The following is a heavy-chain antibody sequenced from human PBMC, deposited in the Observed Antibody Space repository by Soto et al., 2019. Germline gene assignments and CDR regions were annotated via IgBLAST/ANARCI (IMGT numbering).Heavy chain of an antibody. CDR1: GGSISSYY. V-gene: IGHV4-59*08. J-gene: IGHJ4*02. CDR3: ARRWGAAFDY. D-gene: IGHD1-26*01. Sequence: QVQLQESGPGLVKPSETLSLTCTVSGGSISSYYWSWIRQPPGKGLEWIGYIYYSGSTNYNPSLXSRAXIXIDTSNNHFSLKLSSVTAADTAVYYCARRWGAAFDYWGQGTLVTVSS. CDR2: IYYSGST.